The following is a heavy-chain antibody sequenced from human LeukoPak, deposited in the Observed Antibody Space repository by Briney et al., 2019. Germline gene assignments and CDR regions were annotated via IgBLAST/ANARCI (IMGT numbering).Heavy chain of an antibody. CDR2: VYNSGST. J-gene: IGHJ3*01. D-gene: IGHD3-3*01. CDR1: GGSISSHY. V-gene: IGHV4-59*11. Sequence: SQTLSLTCTVSGGSISSHYWSWIRQPPGKGLEWIGYVYNSGSTKYNPALKSRVSISVDTSRNQFSLELNSVPAADTAMYYCARDRALYSDFWSGYYAFDVWGQGIMVTVSP. CDR3: ARDRALYSDFWSGYYAFDV.